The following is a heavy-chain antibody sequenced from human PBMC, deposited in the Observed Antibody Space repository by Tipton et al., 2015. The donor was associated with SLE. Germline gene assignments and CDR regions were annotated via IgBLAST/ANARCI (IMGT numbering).Heavy chain of an antibody. Sequence: TLSLTCTVSGGSISSYYWGWIRQPPGKGLEWIGSIYYSGSTYYNPSLKSRVTISVDTSKNQFSLKLSSVTAADTAVYYCARVEGYYYDSSGPRDWGQGTLVTVSS. CDR2: IYYSGST. J-gene: IGHJ4*02. CDR3: ARVEGYYYDSSGPRD. CDR1: GGSISSYY. D-gene: IGHD3-22*01. V-gene: IGHV4-39*07.